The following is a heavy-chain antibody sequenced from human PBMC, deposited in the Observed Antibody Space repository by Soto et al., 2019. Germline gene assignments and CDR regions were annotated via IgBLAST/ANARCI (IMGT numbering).Heavy chain of an antibody. CDR2: ISYDGTNK. Sequence: GGSLRLSCAVSGFTFRNYGMHWVRQAPGKGLQWVADISYDGTNKYYEDSVKGRFTISRDNSKNTLYLQMGSLRSEDTAVYYCAKDIGTSTSTALSSFAIDYWGQGTMVTV. CDR1: GFTFRNYG. CDR3: AKDIGTSTSTALSSFAIDY. D-gene: IGHD6-6*01. J-gene: IGHJ4*02. V-gene: IGHV3-30*18.